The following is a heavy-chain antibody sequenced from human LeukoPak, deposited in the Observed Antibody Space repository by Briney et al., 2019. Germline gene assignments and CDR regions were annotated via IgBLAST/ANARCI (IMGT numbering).Heavy chain of an antibody. CDR3: ARGFMTTPVDAFDI. J-gene: IGHJ3*02. CDR2: INPNSGGT. D-gene: IGHD3-16*01. V-gene: IGHV1-2*02. CDR1: GYTFTGYY. Sequence: ASVKVSCKASGYTFTGYYIHWVRQAPGQGLEWMGWINPNSGGTNYAQKFQGRVTMTRDTSISTAYMELSRLRSDDTAVYYCARGFMTTPVDAFDIWGQGTMVTVSS.